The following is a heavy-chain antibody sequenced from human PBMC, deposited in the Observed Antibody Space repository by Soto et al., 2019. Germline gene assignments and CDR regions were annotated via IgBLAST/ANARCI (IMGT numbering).Heavy chain of an antibody. CDR3: ARDLQVGPYNWFDP. D-gene: IGHD2-8*02. CDR1: GYTFTSYA. Sequence: ASVKVSCKASGYTFTSYAMHWVRQAPGQRLEWMGWISAYNGNTDYAQKFQGWVTMTRDTSISTAYMELSRLRSDDTAVYYCARDLQVGPYNWFDPWGQGTLVTVSS. CDR2: ISAYNGNT. V-gene: IGHV1-2*04. J-gene: IGHJ5*02.